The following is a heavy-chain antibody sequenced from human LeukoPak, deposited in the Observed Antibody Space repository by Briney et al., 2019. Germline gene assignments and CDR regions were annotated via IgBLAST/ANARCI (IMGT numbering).Heavy chain of an antibody. J-gene: IGHJ5*02. CDR2: ISPDGSTT. CDR3: AREINKWFDP. Sequence: GGSLRLSCAASGFSFSSHWMHWVREDPGKGLVWVSRISPDGSTTKNADSVKGRFTISRDNARSTLFLQLNSLRAEDTAVYYCAREINKWFDPWGQGTLVTVSS. CDR1: GFSFSSHW. V-gene: IGHV3-74*03.